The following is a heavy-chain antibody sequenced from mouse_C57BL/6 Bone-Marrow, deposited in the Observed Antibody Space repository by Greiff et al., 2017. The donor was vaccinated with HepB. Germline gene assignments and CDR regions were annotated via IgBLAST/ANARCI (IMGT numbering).Heavy chain of an antibody. CDR1: GYTFTSYW. D-gene: IGHD1-1*01. CDR2: IDPSDSYT. J-gene: IGHJ4*01. V-gene: IGHV1-69*01. CDR3: ARLATVVATDYAMDY. Sequence: QVQLQQPGAELVMPGASVKLSCKASGYTFTSYWMHWVKQRPGQGLALIGEIDPSDSYTNYNQKFKGKSTLTVDKSSSTAYMQLSSLTSEDSAVYYCARLATVVATDYAMDYWGQGTSVTVSS.